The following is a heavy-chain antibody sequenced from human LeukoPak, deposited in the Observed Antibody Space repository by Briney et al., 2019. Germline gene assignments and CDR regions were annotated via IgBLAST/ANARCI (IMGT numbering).Heavy chain of an antibody. CDR3: ASNYYDSSGGRYYFDY. J-gene: IGHJ4*02. V-gene: IGHV1-2*02. D-gene: IGHD3-22*01. Sequence: GASVKVSCKASGYTFTGYYMHWVRQAPGQGLEWMGWINPNSGGTNYAQKFQGRVTMTRDTSISTAYMELSRLRSDDTAVYYCASNYYDSSGGRYYFDYWGQGTLVTVSS. CDR2: INPNSGGT. CDR1: GYTFTGYY.